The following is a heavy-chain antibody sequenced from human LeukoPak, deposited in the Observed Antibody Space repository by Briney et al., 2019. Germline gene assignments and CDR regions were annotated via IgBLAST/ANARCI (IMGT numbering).Heavy chain of an antibody. CDR3: VRDSNGGSVWFFDQNYYVDV. V-gene: IGHV1-46*01. J-gene: IGHJ6*03. D-gene: IGHD6-19*01. CDR2: INPSEDGT. CDR1: GYTFSNNY. Sequence: ASVKVSCKASGYTFSNNYVHWVRQAPGQGLINPSEDGTSVAQKFRGRVTMTRDMSTSTVYMELSSLRSEDTAFYYCVRDSNGGSVWFFDQNYYVDVWGKGTAVTVSS.